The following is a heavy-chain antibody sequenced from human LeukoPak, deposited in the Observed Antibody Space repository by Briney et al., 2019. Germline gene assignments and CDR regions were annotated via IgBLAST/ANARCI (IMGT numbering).Heavy chain of an antibody. CDR1: GGSISSSSYY. D-gene: IGHD3-10*01. CDR3: ARAGYYGSGSQDY. V-gene: IGHV4-39*07. J-gene: IGHJ4*02. Sequence: PSETLSLTCTVSGGSISSSSYYWGWIRQPPGKGLEWIGSIYYSGTTYYNPSLKSRVTISVDTSKNQFSLKLTSVTAADTAVYYCARAGYYGSGSQDYWGQGTLVTVSS. CDR2: IYYSGTT.